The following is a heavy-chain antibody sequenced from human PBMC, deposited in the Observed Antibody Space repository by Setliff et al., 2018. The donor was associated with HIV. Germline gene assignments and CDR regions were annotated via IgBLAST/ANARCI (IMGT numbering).Heavy chain of an antibody. D-gene: IGHD3-22*01. J-gene: IGHJ4*02. CDR1: GGSISNFY. V-gene: IGHV4-4*07. Sequence: NPSETLSLTCSVSGGSISNFYWSWIRQPPGKGLEWVGHIYSTGDTNYNPSLKSRVTLSADTSKNQLSLSLTSVTAADTAVYYCARVRLTMIMMVDYFDQWGQGTLVTVSS. CDR3: ARVRLTMIMMVDYFDQ. CDR2: IYSTGDT.